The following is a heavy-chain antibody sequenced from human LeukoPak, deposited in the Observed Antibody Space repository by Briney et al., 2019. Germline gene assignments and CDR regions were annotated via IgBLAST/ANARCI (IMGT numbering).Heavy chain of an antibody. J-gene: IGHJ4*02. V-gene: IGHV3-53*01. CDR3: ARRRSIAGVDY. CDR1: GFTVSSNY. Sequence: GGSLRLSCAASGFTVSSNYMSWVRQAPGKGLEWVSVIYSGGSTYYADSVKGRLTISRDNSKNTLYLQMNSLRAEDTAVYYCARRRSIAGVDYWGQGTLVTVSS. D-gene: IGHD6-6*01. CDR2: IYSGGST.